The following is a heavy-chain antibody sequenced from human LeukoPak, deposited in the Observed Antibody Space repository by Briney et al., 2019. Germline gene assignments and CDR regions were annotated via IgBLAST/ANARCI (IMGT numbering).Heavy chain of an antibody. CDR3: ARAGYSSDWAPTRTLDY. CDR2: VKQDGREK. D-gene: IGHD6-19*01. J-gene: IGHJ4*02. Sequence: PGGSLRLSCVASGFIFSNYWMSWVRQVPGKGLEWVANVKQDGREKYLVDSVKGRFTISRDNAKNSLYLQMNSLRAEDTAVYYCARAGYSSDWAPTRTLDYWGQGTLVTVSS. V-gene: IGHV3-7*03. CDR1: GFIFSNYW.